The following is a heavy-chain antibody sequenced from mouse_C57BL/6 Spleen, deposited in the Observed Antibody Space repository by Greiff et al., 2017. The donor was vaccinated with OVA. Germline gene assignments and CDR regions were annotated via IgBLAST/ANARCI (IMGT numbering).Heavy chain of an antibody. CDR3: ASTYDGYLYWYFDV. V-gene: IGHV3-6*01. CDR2: ISYDGSN. J-gene: IGHJ1*03. CDR1: GYSITSGYY. D-gene: IGHD2-3*01. Sequence: EVQLVESGPGLVKPSQSLSLTCSVTGYSITSGYYWNWIRQFPGNKLEWMGYISYDGSNNYNPSLKNRISITRDTSKNQFFLKLNSVTTEDTSTYYCASTYDGYLYWYFDVWGTGTTVTVSS.